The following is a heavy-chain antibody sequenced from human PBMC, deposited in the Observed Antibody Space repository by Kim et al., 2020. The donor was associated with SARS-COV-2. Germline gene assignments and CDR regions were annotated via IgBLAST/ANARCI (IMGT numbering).Heavy chain of an antibody. J-gene: IGHJ6*02. V-gene: IGHV4-59*13. CDR2: IYYSGST. Sequence: SETLSLTCTVSGGSISSYYWSWIRKPPGKGLEWIGYIYYSGSTNYNPSLKSRVTISVDTSKNQFSLKLSSVTAADTAVYYCARAGESGWFRVISGMDVWGQGTTVTVSS. D-gene: IGHD3-10*01. CDR1: GGSISSYY. CDR3: ARAGESGWFRVISGMDV.